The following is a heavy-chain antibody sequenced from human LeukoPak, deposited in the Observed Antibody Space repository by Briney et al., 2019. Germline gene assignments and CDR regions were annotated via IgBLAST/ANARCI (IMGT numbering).Heavy chain of an antibody. Sequence: GGSLRLSCAASGFTFSSYWMSWVRQAPGKGLEWVAVISYDGSNKYYADSVKGRFTISRDNSKNTLYLQMNSLRAEDTAVYYCAKGYAHNWFDPWGQGTLVTVSS. J-gene: IGHJ5*02. V-gene: IGHV3-30*18. CDR3: AKGYAHNWFDP. CDR2: ISYDGSNK. D-gene: IGHD2-8*01. CDR1: GFTFSSYW.